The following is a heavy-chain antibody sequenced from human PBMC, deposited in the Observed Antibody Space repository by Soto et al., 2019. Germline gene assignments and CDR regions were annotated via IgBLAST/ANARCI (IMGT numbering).Heavy chain of an antibody. V-gene: IGHV1-18*01. CDR2: ISAYNGNT. CDR1: GYTFTSYG. Sequence: ASVKVSCKASGYTFTSYGISWVRQAPGQGLEWMGWISAYNGNTNYAQKLQGRVTMTTDASTSTAYMELKSLRSDDTAVYYCARFVFSSSGNDTGGIANGARGPLVPVSS. CDR3: ARFVFSSSGNDTGGIAN. D-gene: IGHD5-12*01. J-gene: IGHJ4*02.